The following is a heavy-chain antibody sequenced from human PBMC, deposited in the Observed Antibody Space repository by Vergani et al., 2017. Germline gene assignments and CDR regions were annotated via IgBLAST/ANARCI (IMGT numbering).Heavy chain of an antibody. CDR3: ARKRYYYDSSGVSPGYFDY. CDR1: RFTFSNYA. J-gene: IGHJ4*02. CDR2: ISSSGGNT. Sequence: VQLVESGGGVVQPGGSLRLSCEASRFTFSNYAMNWVRQAPGKGLEWVSIISSSGGNTYYADSVKGRFTISRDNSKNTLYLQMNSLRAEDTAIYYCARKRYYYDSSGVSPGYFDYWGQGTLVTVSS. D-gene: IGHD3-22*01. V-gene: IGHV3-23*04.